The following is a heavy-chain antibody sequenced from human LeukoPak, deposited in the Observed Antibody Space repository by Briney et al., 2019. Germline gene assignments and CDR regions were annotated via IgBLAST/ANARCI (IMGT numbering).Heavy chain of an antibody. CDR3: VNVDFENDYHKDV. CDR2: ISGSGGST. CDR1: GFTSSSSD. V-gene: IGHV3-23*01. J-gene: IGHJ6*03. D-gene: IGHD2/OR15-2a*01. Sequence: GGSLRLSCAASGFTSSSSDMSWIRQAPGKGLEWVSAISGSGGSTYYADSVKGRFTISRDNSKNTLYLLMNSLRAEDTAVDYFVNVDFENDYHKDVWGKGSMVTVSS.